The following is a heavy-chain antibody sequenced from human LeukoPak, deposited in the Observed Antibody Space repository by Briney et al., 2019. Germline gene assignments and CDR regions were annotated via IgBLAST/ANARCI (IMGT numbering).Heavy chain of an antibody. J-gene: IGHJ4*02. CDR2: IYTSGTT. CDR1: GASISSYY. V-gene: IGHV4-4*07. CDR3: AGGIAAGTY. Sequence: SGTLSLTCAVSGASISSYYWSWIRQPAGKRLEWIGLIYTSGTTYYNPPLKSRVTFSVDTSKNQFSLKLNSVTAADTAMYYCAGGIAAGTYWGQGTLVTVSS. D-gene: IGHD6-13*01.